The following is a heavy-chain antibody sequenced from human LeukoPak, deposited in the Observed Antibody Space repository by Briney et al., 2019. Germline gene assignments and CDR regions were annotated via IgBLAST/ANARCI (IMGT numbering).Heavy chain of an antibody. Sequence: SVKVSCKASGGTFSSYAISWVRQAPGQGLEWMGGIIPIFGTANYAQKFQGRVTITADESTSTAYMELSSLRSEDTAVYYCARVAGYCSSTSCYQGYWGQGTLVTVSS. V-gene: IGHV1-69*13. CDR1: GGTFSSYA. D-gene: IGHD2-2*03. J-gene: IGHJ4*02. CDR3: ARVAGYCSSTSCYQGY. CDR2: IIPIFGTA.